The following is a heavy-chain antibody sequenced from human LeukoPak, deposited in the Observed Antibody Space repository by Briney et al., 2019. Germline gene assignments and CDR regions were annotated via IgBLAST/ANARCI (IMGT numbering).Heavy chain of an antibody. CDR2: ISGSGGSI. J-gene: IGHJ4*02. Sequence: PGESLRLSCAASGFIFSSYAMSWVRQAPGKGLEWVSTISGSGGSIYYADSVKGRFTITRDNAKNTVHLQIDSLRAEDTAVYYCARDVQSGPGYWGQGTLVTVSS. CDR3: ARDVQSGPGY. V-gene: IGHV3-23*01. CDR1: GFIFSSYA.